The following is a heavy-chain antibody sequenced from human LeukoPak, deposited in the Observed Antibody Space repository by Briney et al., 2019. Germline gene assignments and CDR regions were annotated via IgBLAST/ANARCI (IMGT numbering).Heavy chain of an antibody. D-gene: IGHD2-15*01. CDR1: GGSISSGVYS. CDR2: IYHSGST. J-gene: IGHJ6*02. CDR3: VFAGYCSGGSCYYGMDV. V-gene: IGHV4-30-2*01. Sequence: SETLSLTCAVSGGSISSGVYSWSWIRQPPGKGLEGIGYIYHSGSTYYNPSLKSRVTISVDTSKNQFSLKLSSVTAADTAVYYCVFAGYCSGGSCYYGMDVWGQGTTVTVSS.